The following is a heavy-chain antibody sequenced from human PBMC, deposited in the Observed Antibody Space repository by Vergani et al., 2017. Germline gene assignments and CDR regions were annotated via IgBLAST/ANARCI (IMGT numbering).Heavy chain of an antibody. V-gene: IGHV4-34*01. D-gene: IGHD2-2*01. Sequence: VQLQQWGAGLLKPSETLSLTCAVYGGSFSGYYWSWIRQPPGKGLEWIGEINHSGSTNYNPSLKSRVTISVHTSKNQVSLKLSSVTAADTAGYYCARGRYCRSNSWQKGGDDYDDMDVWGKGTTVTVSS. CDR3: ARGRYCRSNSWQKGGDDYDDMDV. CDR2: INHSGST. J-gene: IGHJ6*03. CDR1: GGSFSGYY.